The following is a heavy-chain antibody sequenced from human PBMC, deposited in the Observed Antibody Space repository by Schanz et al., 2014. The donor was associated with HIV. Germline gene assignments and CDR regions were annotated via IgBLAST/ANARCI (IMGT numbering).Heavy chain of an antibody. CDR1: GFTFSTYV. V-gene: IGHV3-33*06. CDR2: IWFDGSNK. J-gene: IGHJ4*02. Sequence: QVQLVESGGGVVQPGRSLRLSCAAPGFTFSTYVMHWVRQAPGKGLEWVAIIWFDGSNKYYADSVRGRFTISRDNSKNTLYLQMNSLRAEDTAVYYCAKFDRLLGNFDDWGQGTLVTVSS. D-gene: IGHD2-15*01. CDR3: AKFDRLLGNFDD.